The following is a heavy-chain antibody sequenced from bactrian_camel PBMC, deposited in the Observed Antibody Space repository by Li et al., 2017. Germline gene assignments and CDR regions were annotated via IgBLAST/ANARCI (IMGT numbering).Heavy chain of an antibody. V-gene: IGHV3S53*01. D-gene: IGHD2*01. CDR2: IDTDDIT. Sequence: HVQLVESGGGSAQAGGSLSLACAASRYMYSAACMGWLRQAPGKEREGVASIDTDDITTYANSVKGRFTISKDNANYTVYLQMNNLKPDDTAMYYCAADFGPYCSGPYLARRANFLGQGTQVTVS. CDR1: RYMYSAAC. J-gene: IGHJ4*01.